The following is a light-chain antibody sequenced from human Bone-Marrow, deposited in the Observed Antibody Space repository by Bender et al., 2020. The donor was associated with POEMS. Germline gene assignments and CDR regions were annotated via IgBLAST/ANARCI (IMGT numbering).Light chain of an antibody. CDR3: CSYASSSSLI. Sequence: QSVLTQPPSASGTPGQSITISCTGTSSDVGTYDYVSWYQQYPGKAPKLIIYDVTNRPSGISNRFSGSKSGNTASLTISGLQAEDEADYYCCSYASSSSLIFGGGTKLTVL. J-gene: IGLJ2*01. V-gene: IGLV2-23*02. CDR1: SSDVGTYDY. CDR2: DVT.